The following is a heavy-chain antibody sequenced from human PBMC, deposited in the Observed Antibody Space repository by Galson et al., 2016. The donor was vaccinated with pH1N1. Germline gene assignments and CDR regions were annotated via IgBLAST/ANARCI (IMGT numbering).Heavy chain of an antibody. J-gene: IGHJ4*02. CDR1: GFNFSSYW. V-gene: IGHV3-7*01. D-gene: IGHD4-17*01. CDR2: IKQDGSGR. Sequence: SLRLSCAASGFNFSSYWMTWVRQAPGKGLEWVANIKQDGSGRYYGNSVKGRFTISRDNARNSLYLQMNSLRVEDTAVYYCTRDNYGDYFYDYWGQGTQVTVSS. CDR3: TRDNYGDYFYDY.